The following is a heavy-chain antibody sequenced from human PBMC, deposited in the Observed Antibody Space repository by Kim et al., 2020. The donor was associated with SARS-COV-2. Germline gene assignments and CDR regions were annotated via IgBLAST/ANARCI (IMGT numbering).Heavy chain of an antibody. V-gene: IGHV4-31*03. J-gene: IGHJ4*02. CDR2: IYYSGST. Sequence: SETLSLTCTVSGGSISSGGYYWSWIRQHPGKGLEWIGYIYYSGSTYYNPSLKSRVTISVDTSKNQFSLKLSSVTAADTAVYYCARDRGNGDYGEVDYWGQGTLVTVSS. D-gene: IGHD4-17*01. CDR3: ARDRGNGDYGEVDY. CDR1: GGSISSGGYY.